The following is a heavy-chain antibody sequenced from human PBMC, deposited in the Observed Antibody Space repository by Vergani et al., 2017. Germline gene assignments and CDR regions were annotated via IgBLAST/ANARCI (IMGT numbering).Heavy chain of an antibody. CDR1: GFTVSSNY. CDR2: IYSGGST. V-gene: IGHV3-53*02. J-gene: IGHJ6*02. CDR3: AREHTVTSNTRYYYYGMDV. D-gene: IGHD4-17*01. Sequence: VQLVETGGGLIQHGGSLRLSCAASGFTVSSNYMSWVRQAPGKGLEWVSVIYSGGSTYYAESVKGRFTISRDNSKNTLYLQMNSLRAEDTAVYYCAREHTVTSNTRYYYYGMDVWGQGTTVTVSS.